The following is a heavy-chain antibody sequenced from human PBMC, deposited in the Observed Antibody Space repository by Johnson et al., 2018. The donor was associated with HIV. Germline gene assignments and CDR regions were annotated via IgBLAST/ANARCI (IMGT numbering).Heavy chain of an antibody. CDR3: AKDMRISSTGACDI. Sequence: VQLVESGGGVVRPGGSLRLSCAASGFRFDDYGMTWVRQAPGKGLEWVSGINWNGDSTGYADSVKGRFTISRDNAKNSLYLQMNSLRAEDTALYYCAKDMRISSTGACDIWGQGTMVTVSS. CDR1: GFRFDDYG. CDR2: INWNGDST. J-gene: IGHJ3*02. D-gene: IGHD3-16*01. V-gene: IGHV3-20*04.